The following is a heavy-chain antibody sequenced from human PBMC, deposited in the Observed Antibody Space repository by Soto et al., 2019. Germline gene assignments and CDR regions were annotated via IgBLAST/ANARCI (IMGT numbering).Heavy chain of an antibody. V-gene: IGHV4-31*03. J-gene: IGHJ4*02. CDR1: GGSISSGGYY. CDR3: ARVGGTMVRGVIDY. D-gene: IGHD3-10*01. Sequence: PSETLCLTCTVSGGSISSGGYYCSWIRQHPGKGLEWIGYIYYSGSTYYNPSLRSRVTISVDTSKNQFSLKLSSVTAADTAVYSCARVGGTMVRGVIDYWGQVTLVTVSS. CDR2: IYYSGST.